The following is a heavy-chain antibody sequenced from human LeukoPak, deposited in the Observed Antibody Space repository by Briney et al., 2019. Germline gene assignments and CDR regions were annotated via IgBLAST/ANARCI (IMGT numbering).Heavy chain of an antibody. CDR2: IYYSGST. V-gene: IGHV4-59*08. CDR3: AGFTFFRGVITFDY. CDR1: GGSISNY. Sequence: SETLSLTCTVSGGSISNYWSWIRQPPGKGLEWIGYIYYSGSTNYNPSLKSRVTISVDTSKNQFSLKLSSVTAADTAVYSCAGFTFFRGVITFDYWGQGTLVTVSS. D-gene: IGHD3-10*01. J-gene: IGHJ4*02.